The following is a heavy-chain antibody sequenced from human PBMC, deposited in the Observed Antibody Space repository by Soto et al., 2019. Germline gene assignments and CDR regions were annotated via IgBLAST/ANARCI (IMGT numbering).Heavy chain of an antibody. CDR3: AREAISSDYFDY. CDR2: IYSGGRT. CDR1: GFTVSSNY. V-gene: IGHV3-53*02. J-gene: IGHJ4*02. D-gene: IGHD3-22*01. Sequence: EVQLVETGGGLIQPGGPLRLSCAASGFTVSSNYMSWVRQAPGQGLEWVSFIYSGGRTYYADSVKGRFTISRDNSKNTLYLQMNSLRAEDTAVYYCAREAISSDYFDYWGQGTLVIVSS.